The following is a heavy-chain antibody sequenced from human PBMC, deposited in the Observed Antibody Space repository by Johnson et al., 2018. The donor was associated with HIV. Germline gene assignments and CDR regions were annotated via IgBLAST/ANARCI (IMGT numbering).Heavy chain of an antibody. CDR3: AKDTREADAFDM. CDR2: ICTAGDT. J-gene: IGHJ3*02. CDR1: GFTFSSYA. V-gene: IGHV3-NL1*01. D-gene: IGHD1-26*01. Sequence: QVQLVESGGGVVQPGRSLRLSCAASGFTFSSYAMHWVRQGPGKGLEWVSVICTAGDTYYPGSVKGRFTISRDNSKNTLYLEMKSLRAEDTAVYYCAKDTREADAFDMWGQGTMVSVSS.